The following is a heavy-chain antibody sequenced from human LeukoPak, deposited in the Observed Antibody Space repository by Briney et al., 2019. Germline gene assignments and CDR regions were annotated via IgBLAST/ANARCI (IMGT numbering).Heavy chain of an antibody. CDR3: VTYYLAYSDY. J-gene: IGHJ4*02. CDR1: GFTFSDAW. D-gene: IGHD3-10*01. CDR2: IWSNADGGAT. V-gene: IGHV3-15*01. Sequence: GESLRLSCAASGFTFSDAWMNWDRQAPGKGLEWVGRIWSNADGGATDYAAPVKGRFTISRDDSKNTLYLQMNGLKTEDTGFYYCVTYYLAYSDYWGQGALVTVSS.